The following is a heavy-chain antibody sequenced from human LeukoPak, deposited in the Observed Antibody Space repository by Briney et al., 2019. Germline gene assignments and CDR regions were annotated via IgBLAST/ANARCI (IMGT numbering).Heavy chain of an antibody. J-gene: IGHJ4*02. V-gene: IGHV3-11*04. CDR3: ALMTTVTSFDY. CDR1: GFTFSDYY. D-gene: IGHD4-11*01. CDR2: ISSSGSTI. Sequence: GGSLRLSCAASGFTFSDYYMSWIRQAPGKGLEWVSYISSSGSTIYYADSVKGRFTISRDNAKNSLYLQMNSLRAEDTAVYYRALMTTVTSFDYWGQGTLVTVSS.